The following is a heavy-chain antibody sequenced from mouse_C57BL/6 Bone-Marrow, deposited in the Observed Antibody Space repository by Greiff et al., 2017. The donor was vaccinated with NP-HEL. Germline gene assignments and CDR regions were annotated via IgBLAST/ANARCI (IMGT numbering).Heavy chain of an antibody. J-gene: IGHJ2*01. CDR2: IYPRSGTP. D-gene: IGHD1-1*01. Sequence: QVQLQQSGAELARPGASVKLSCKASGYTFTSYGISWVKQRTGQGLEWIGEIYPRSGTPYYNEKFKGKATLPADKSSSTADMELRSLTSEDSAVYFCATFITTVVATWYYFDYWGQGTTLTVSS. V-gene: IGHV1-81*01. CDR3: ATFITTVVATWYYFDY. CDR1: GYTFTSYG.